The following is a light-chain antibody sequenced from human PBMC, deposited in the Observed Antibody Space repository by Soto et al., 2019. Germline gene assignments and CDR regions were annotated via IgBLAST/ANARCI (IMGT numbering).Light chain of an antibody. J-gene: IGKJ3*01. CDR3: QQYNNWPLFT. Sequence: EIVMTQSPATLSVSPGERATLSCSASQSVSSNLAWYPQKPVQAPRLLIYGASTRATGIPARFSGSGSGTEFTLTISSLQSEDFAVYYCQQYNNWPLFTFDPGTKVDIK. CDR1: QSVSSN. CDR2: GAS. V-gene: IGKV3-15*01.